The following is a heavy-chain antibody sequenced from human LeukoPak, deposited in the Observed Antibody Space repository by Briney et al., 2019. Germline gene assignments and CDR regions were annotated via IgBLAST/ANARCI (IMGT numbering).Heavy chain of an antibody. D-gene: IGHD3-10*01. J-gene: IGHJ4*02. Sequence: GGSLRLSCVASGFTFGKYWMSWVRQAPGKGLEWVANIKLDGSEKNYVDSVKGRFTISRDNTKNSLYLQMNSLKTEDTAVYYCTVGSGSDWGQGTLVTVSS. CDR2: IKLDGSEK. CDR3: TVGSGSD. V-gene: IGHV3-7*03. CDR1: GFTFGKYW.